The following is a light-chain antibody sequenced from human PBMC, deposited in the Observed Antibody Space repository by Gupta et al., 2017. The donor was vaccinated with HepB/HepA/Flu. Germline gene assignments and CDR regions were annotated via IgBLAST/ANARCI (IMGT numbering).Light chain of an antibody. Sequence: MTQSPDSLAVSLGERATINCKSSQTVLYSSNNKNYLAWYQQKPGQPPKLLIYWASARESGVPDRFRGSGSGTDFTLTITSLQAEDVAVYYCQQYDSTPPAFGQGTKVEI. V-gene: IGKV4-1*01. CDR2: WAS. J-gene: IGKJ1*01. CDR1: QTVLYSSNNKNY. CDR3: QQYDSTPPA.